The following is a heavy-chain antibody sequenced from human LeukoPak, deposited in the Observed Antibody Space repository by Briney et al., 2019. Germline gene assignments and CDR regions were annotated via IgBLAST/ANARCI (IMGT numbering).Heavy chain of an antibody. Sequence: PGGSLRLSCAASGFSFSDYYMSWIRQAPGKGLEWLSYISSRGSAIYYADSVKGRFTISRDNAKNSLYLEVSSLRVEDTAVYYCARESGGSWTIYDHWGQGTLVTVSS. V-gene: IGHV3-11*01. CDR2: ISSRGSAI. CDR3: ARESGGSWTIYDH. D-gene: IGHD2-15*01. CDR1: GFSFSDYY. J-gene: IGHJ5*02.